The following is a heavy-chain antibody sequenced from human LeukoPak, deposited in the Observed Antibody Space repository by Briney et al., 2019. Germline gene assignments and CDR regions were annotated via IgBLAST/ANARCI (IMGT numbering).Heavy chain of an antibody. J-gene: IGHJ6*02. D-gene: IGHD6-19*01. CDR1: GYTFTSYG. CDR3: ARDASRSSGWSYYYYGMDV. Sequence: ASVKVSCKASGYTFTSYGISWVRQAPGQGLEWMGWISAYNGNTNYAQKPHGRVTMTTDTSTRTAYMELRSLRSDDTAVYYCARDASRSSGWSYYYYGMDVWGQGTTVTVSS. CDR2: ISAYNGNT. V-gene: IGHV1-18*01.